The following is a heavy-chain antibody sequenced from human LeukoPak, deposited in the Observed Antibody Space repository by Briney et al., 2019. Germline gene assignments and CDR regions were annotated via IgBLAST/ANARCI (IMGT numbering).Heavy chain of an antibody. CDR3: ARAGQLWSYYFDY. CDR1: GGTFSSYA. CDR2: IIPILGIA. Sequence: ASVKVSCKASGGTFSSYAISWVRQAPGQGLEWMGRIIPILGIANYAQKFQGRVTITADKSTSTACMELSSLRSEDTAVYYCARAGQLWSYYFDYWGQGTLVTVSS. J-gene: IGHJ4*02. D-gene: IGHD5-18*01. V-gene: IGHV1-69*04.